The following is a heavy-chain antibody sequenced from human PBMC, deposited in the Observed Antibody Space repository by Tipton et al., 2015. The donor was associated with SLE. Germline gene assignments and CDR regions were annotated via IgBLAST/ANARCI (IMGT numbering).Heavy chain of an antibody. V-gene: IGHV4-59*01. Sequence: TLSLTCTVSGGSISSYYWSWIRQPPGKGLEWIGYIYYSGSTNYNPSPKSRVTISVDTSKNQFSLKLSSVTAADTAVYYCARHFYNIGWNHFDNWGPGTLVTVSS. CDR1: GGSISSYY. D-gene: IGHD6-19*01. J-gene: IGHJ4*02. CDR3: ARHFYNIGWNHFDN. CDR2: IYYSGST.